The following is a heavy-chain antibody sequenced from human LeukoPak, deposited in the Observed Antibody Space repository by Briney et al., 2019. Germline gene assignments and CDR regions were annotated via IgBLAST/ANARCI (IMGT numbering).Heavy chain of an antibody. CDR2: ITSDGSST. CDR3: ARHERGDYGDQYYFDY. CDR1: GFTFSSYW. V-gene: IGHV3-74*01. J-gene: IGHJ4*02. Sequence: PGGSLRLSCVASGFTFSSYWMHWVRQVPGKGLVWVSHITSDGSSTNDADSVKGRFTISRDNTKNTLYLQMNSLRAEDTAVYYCARHERGDYGDQYYFDYWGQGTLVTVSS. D-gene: IGHD4-17*01.